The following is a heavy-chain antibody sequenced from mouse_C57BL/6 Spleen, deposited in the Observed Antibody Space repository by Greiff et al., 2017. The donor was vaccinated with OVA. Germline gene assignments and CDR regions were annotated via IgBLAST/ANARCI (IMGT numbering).Heavy chain of an antibody. CDR3: AREDEDYAMDY. V-gene: IGHV1-81*01. Sequence: QVQLQQSVAELARPGASVKLSCKASGYTFTSYGISWVKQRTGQGLEWIGEIYPRSGNTYYNEKFKGKATLTADKSSSTAYMELRSLTSEDSAVYFCAREDEDYAMDYWGQGTSVTVSS. CDR2: IYPRSGNT. CDR1: GYTFTSYG. J-gene: IGHJ4*01.